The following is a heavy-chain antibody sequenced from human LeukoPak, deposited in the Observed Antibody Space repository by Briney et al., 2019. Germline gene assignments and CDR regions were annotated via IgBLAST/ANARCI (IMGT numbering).Heavy chain of an antibody. J-gene: IGHJ5*02. V-gene: IGHV1-69*06. CDR3: ARGPDFWSGSNWFDP. Sequence: ASVKVSCKASGGTFSSYAISWVRQAPGQGLEWMGGIIPIFGTANYAQKFQGRVTITADTSTSTAYLEMRSLRSDDTALYYCARGPDFWSGSNWFDPWGQGTLVTVSS. CDR2: IIPIFGTA. CDR1: GGTFSSYA. D-gene: IGHD3-3*01.